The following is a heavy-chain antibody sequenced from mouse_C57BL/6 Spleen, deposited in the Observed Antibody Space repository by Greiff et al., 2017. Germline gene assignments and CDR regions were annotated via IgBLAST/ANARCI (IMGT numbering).Heavy chain of an antibody. D-gene: IGHD1-2*01. Sequence: QVQLQQPGAELVKPGASVKLSCKASGYTFTSYWMHRVKQRPGQGLEWIGMIHPNSGSTNYNEKFKSKATLTVDKSTSTAYMQLSSLTSDDAAVYYCAVYYYGSFAYWGQGTLVTVSA. CDR3: AVYYYGSFAY. CDR2: IHPNSGST. CDR1: GYTFTSYW. J-gene: IGHJ3*01. V-gene: IGHV1-64*01.